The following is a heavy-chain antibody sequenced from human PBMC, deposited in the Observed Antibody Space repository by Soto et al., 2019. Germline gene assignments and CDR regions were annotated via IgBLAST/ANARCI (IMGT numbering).Heavy chain of an antibody. CDR3: SREDVVVVAATLDSAFDI. J-gene: IGHJ3*02. V-gene: IGHV3-48*01. CDR2: ISSSSTI. D-gene: IGHD2-15*01. CDR1: GFTFSSYS. Sequence: EVQLVESGGGLVQPGGSLRLSCAASGFTFSSYSMNWVRQAPGKGLEWVSYISSSSTIYYADSVKGRFTISRDNAKNSLYLQMNSLRAEDTAVYYCSREDVVVVAATLDSAFDIWGQGTMVTVSS.